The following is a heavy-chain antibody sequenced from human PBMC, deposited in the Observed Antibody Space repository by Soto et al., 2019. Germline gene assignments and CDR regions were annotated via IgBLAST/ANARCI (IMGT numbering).Heavy chain of an antibody. CDR3: VRGELGPLQSFYMDV. Sequence: SETLSLTCAVSSGSISSSNWWSWVRQPPGKGLEWIGEIYHSGSTNYNPSLKSRVTISVDKSKNQFSLKLSSVTAADTAVYYCVRGELGPLQSFYMDVWGKGTTVTVSS. CDR2: IYHSGST. CDR1: SGSISSSNW. D-gene: IGHD3-16*01. J-gene: IGHJ6*03. V-gene: IGHV4-4*02.